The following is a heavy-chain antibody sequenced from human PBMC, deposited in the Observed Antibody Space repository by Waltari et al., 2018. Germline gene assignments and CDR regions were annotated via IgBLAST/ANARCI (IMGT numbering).Heavy chain of an antibody. CDR1: GFTFSSYG. CDR2: ISYDGSNK. Sequence: QVQLVESGGGVVQPGRSLRLSCAASGFTFSSYGMHWVRPDPGKGLEWVAVISYDGSNKYYADSVKGRFTISRDNSKNTLYLQMNSLRAEDTAVYYCAKRDSSSWFSYYGMDVWGQGTTVTVSS. D-gene: IGHD6-13*01. J-gene: IGHJ6*02. V-gene: IGHV3-30*18. CDR3: AKRDSSSWFSYYGMDV.